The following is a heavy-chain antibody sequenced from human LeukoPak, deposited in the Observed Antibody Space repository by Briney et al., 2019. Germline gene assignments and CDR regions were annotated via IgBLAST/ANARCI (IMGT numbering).Heavy chain of an antibody. CDR2: ISSSSSTI. J-gene: IGHJ3*02. CDR1: GFTFNSYN. CDR3: AKDTSGWYDLGSFDI. D-gene: IGHD6-19*01. Sequence: AGGSLRLSCAASGFTFNSYNMNWVRQAPGKGLEWVSYISSSSSTIYYADSVKGRFTISRDNAQNSLYLQMNSLRAEDTAKYYCAKDTSGWYDLGSFDIWGQGTMVTVSS. V-gene: IGHV3-48*01.